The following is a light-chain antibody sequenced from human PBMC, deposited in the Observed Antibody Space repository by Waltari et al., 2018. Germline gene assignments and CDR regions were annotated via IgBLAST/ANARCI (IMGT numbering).Light chain of an antibody. CDR2: EVS. Sequence: QSALTQPASVSGSPGQAITISCTGTSSDIGRYTYVPWYQQHPGKAPKLLISEVSNRPSGVSNRFSGSKSGNTASLTISGLQAEDGAHYYCISYTSSVTYVFGTGTKVTVL. CDR1: SSDIGRYTY. J-gene: IGLJ1*01. V-gene: IGLV2-14*01. CDR3: ISYTSSVTYV.